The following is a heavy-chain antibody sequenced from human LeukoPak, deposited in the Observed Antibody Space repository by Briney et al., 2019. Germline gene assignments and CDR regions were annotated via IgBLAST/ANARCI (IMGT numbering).Heavy chain of an antibody. Sequence: ASVKVSCKVSGYTLTELSMHWVRQAPGKGLEWMGGFDPEDGETIYAQKFQGRVTMTEDTSTDTAYMELSSLRSEDTAVYYCVTGDDILTGYPTLDYWGQGTLVTVSS. V-gene: IGHV1-24*01. D-gene: IGHD3-9*01. J-gene: IGHJ4*02. CDR2: FDPEDGET. CDR1: GYTLTELS. CDR3: VTGDDILTGYPTLDY.